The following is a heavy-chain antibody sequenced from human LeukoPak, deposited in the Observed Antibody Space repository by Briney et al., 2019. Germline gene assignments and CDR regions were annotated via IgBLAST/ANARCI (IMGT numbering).Heavy chain of an antibody. J-gene: IGHJ4*02. Sequence: ETLSLTCTVSGGSIKSYYWSWIRQPPGKGLEWIGYIFHSGSTNYNPSLKSRVTMSVDTSKNQYSLQVRSVTAADTAVYYCASLGGYQNGNFDFWGQGTLVTVSS. V-gene: IGHV4-59*01. CDR2: IFHSGST. CDR1: GGSIKSYY. CDR3: ASLGGYQNGNFDF. D-gene: IGHD3-16*01.